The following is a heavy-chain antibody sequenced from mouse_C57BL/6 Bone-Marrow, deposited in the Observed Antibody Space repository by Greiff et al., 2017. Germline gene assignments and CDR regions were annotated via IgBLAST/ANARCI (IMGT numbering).Heavy chain of an antibody. CDR2: SRTKANDYTT. CDR1: GFTFSDFY. V-gene: IGHV7-1*02. D-gene: IGHD1-1*01. CDR3: ARDYYGSSYWYFDV. Sequence: DVKLVESGGGLVQPGGSLRLSCATSGFTFSDFYMEWVRQPPGKRLEWIAASRTKANDYTTEYSASVKGRFIVSRDTSQTILYLQMNALRAEDTAIYYCARDYYGSSYWYFDVWGAGTTVTVSS. J-gene: IGHJ1*01.